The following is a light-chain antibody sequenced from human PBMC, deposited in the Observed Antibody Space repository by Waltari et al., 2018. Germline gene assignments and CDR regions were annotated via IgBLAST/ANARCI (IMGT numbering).Light chain of an antibody. CDR3: QQYYSIPRS. V-gene: IGKV4-1*01. J-gene: IGKJ2*03. Sequence: DIVMTQSPDSLAVSLGERATIHCKSTPSVLFSSNNENYLAWYQQKPGQPPKLLIYWASTRESGVPDRFSGSGSGTDFTLTISSLQAEDVAVYYCQQYYSIPRSFGQGTKLEIK. CDR2: WAS. CDR1: PSVLFSSNNENY.